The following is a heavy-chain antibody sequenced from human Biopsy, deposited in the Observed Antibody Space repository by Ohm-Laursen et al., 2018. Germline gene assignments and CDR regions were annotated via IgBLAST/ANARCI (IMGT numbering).Heavy chain of an antibody. CDR2: IYYSGTT. CDR3: ARDDAVTVIRGLYY. CDR1: GGSISSYY. D-gene: IGHD2-21*02. V-gene: IGHV4-59*01. J-gene: IGHJ4*02. Sequence: TLSLTCIVSGGSISSYYWNWIRQPPGKGLEWIGYIYYSGTTDYSPSLKSRVTISIDKSKNQFFLKLGSVTAEDTAVYYCARDDAVTVIRGLYYWGQGALVTVSS.